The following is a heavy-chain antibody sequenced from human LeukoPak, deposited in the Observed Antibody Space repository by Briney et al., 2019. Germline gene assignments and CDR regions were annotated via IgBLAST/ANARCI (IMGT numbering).Heavy chain of an antibody. CDR1: GFTFDDYG. CDR3: TSQWGVGASLH. J-gene: IGHJ4*02. CDR2: INWNGGST. V-gene: IGHV3-20*04. Sequence: PPGGSLRLSCAASGFTFDDYGMSWVRQAPGKGLEWVSGINWNGGSTGYADSVKGRFTISRDNARNSLFLQMNSLRAEDTAIYYSTSQWGVGASLHWGQGTLVTVSS. D-gene: IGHD1-26*01.